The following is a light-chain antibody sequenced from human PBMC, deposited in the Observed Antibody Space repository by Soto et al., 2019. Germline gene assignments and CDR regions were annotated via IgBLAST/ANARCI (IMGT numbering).Light chain of an antibody. V-gene: IGKV3-20*01. CDR3: QQFGNSPP. CDR1: QSVSSSY. CDR2: GAS. Sequence: EIVLTQSPGTLSLSPGERATLSCRASQSVSSSYLAWYQQKPGQAPRLLIYGASSRATGIPDRFSGSGSGTDFALTISRLEPEDFAVYYCQQFGNSPPFGQGTRLEMK. J-gene: IGKJ5*01.